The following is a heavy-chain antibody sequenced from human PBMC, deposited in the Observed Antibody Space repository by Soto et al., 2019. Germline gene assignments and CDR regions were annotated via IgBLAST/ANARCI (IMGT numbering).Heavy chain of an antibody. CDR3: ASASTVVTLSGSYNGYDP. Sequence: QVPLQESGPGLVKPSETLSLTCTVSGGSISSNYWSWIRQPPGKGLEWIGCIDYRGSTNYNPSPKSRGPKSVDTSKNHFAQNLSSVTAADTAVYYCASASTVVTLSGSYNGYDPWGQGTLVTVS. J-gene: IGHJ5*02. CDR1: GGSISSNY. V-gene: IGHV4-59*01. D-gene: IGHD2-21*02. CDR2: IDYRGST.